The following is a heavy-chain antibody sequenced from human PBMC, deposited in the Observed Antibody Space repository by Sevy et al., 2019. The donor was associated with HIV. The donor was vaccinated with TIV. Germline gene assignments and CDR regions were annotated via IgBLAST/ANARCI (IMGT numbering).Heavy chain of an antibody. CDR1: GFTFSDHY. CDR2: IRNKADSYTT. J-gene: IGHJ4*02. V-gene: IGHV3-72*01. D-gene: IGHD6-13*01. CDR3: ATHAGIAAAGRVFDY. Sequence: GGSLRLSCAASGFTFSDHYMEWVRQAPGKWLEWVGRIRNKADSYTTEYAASVKGRFTISRDDSKNSLYLLMNSLKTDDTALYYCATHAGIAAAGRVFDYWGQGTLVTVSS.